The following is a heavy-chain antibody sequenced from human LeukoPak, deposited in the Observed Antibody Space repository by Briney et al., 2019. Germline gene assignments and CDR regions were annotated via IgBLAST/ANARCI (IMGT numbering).Heavy chain of an antibody. V-gene: IGHV4-31*03. D-gene: IGHD1/OR15-1a*01. CDR2: IYYSGST. CDR1: GGSISSGGYY. J-gene: IGHJ4*02. Sequence: SETLSLTCTVSGGSISSGGYYWSWIRQHPGEGLEWIGYIYYSGSTYYNPSLKSRVTISVDTSKNHFSLKLSSVTAADTAVYSCARSIIGTRSKFDYWGQGTLVTVSS. CDR3: ARSIIGTRSKFDY.